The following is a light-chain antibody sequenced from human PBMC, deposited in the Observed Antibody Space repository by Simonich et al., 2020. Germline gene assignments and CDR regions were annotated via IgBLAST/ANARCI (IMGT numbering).Light chain of an antibody. V-gene: IGLV3-21*03. CDR2: DDS. J-gene: IGLJ2*01. Sequence: SYVLTQPPSVSVAPGKTGRITCGGNNIGSKSVHWYQQKPGPAPLLVVSDDSDRPSGIPERFSCSNSGNTATLTISRVEAGDEADYYCQVWDSSSDLVVFGGGTKLTVL. CDR1: NIGSKS. CDR3: QVWDSSSDLVV.